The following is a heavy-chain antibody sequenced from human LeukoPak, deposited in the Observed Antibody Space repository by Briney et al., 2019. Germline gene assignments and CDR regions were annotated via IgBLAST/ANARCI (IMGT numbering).Heavy chain of an antibody. CDR1: EFTFSSYS. J-gene: IGHJ4*02. CDR2: ISGSGGST. Sequence: GGSRRLSCAASEFTFSSYSMSWVRQAPGKGLEWVSAISGSGGSTYYADSVKGRVTISRDNSKNTLYLQMNSLRAEDTAVYYCAKHSRYCSGGSCYVHYWGQGTLVTAS. D-gene: IGHD2-15*01. V-gene: IGHV3-23*01. CDR3: AKHSRYCSGGSCYVHY.